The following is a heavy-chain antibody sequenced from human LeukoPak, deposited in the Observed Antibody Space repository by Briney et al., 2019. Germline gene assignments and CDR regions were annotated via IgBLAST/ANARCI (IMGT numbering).Heavy chain of an antibody. V-gene: IGHV4-39*02. CDR1: NGSISSSSYY. CDR2: IYYSGST. Sequence: SETLSLTCTVSNGSISSSSYYWGWIRQPPGKGLEWIGSIYYSGSTYYNPSLKSRVTISVDTSKNHFSLKLTSVTAADTAVYYCASPLRPYYYDSSGAFGVWGKGTTVTVSS. J-gene: IGHJ6*04. CDR3: ASPLRPYYYDSSGAFGV. D-gene: IGHD3-22*01.